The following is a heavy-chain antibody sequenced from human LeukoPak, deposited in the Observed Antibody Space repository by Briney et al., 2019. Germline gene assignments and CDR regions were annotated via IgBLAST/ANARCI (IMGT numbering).Heavy chain of an antibody. CDR1: GFTFRSYW. V-gene: IGHV3-7*01. CDR3: ARQEYYRNWFDP. D-gene: IGHD3-10*01. J-gene: IGHJ5*02. CDR2: IKQDGSEK. Sequence: GGSLRLSCAASGFTFRSYWMSWVRQAPGKGLEWVANIKQDGSEKYYVDSVKGRFTISRDNAKNSLYLQMNSLRAEDTAVYYCARQEYYRNWFDPWGQGTLVTVSS.